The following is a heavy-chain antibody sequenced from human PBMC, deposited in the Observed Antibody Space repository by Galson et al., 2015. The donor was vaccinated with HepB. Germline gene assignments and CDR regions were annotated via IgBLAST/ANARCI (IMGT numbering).Heavy chain of an antibody. V-gene: IGHV1-18*01. J-gene: IGHJ4*02. D-gene: IGHD6-19*01. Sequence: SCKASGYTFTNYRVTWVRQAPGQGLEWMGWINTYNGNTNSAQKLQGRVTMTTDTSTTTAYLELRSLTSDDTAVYYCARLTTAGWSFDYWGQGTLVTVSS. CDR2: INTYNGNT. CDR1: GYTFTNYR. CDR3: ARLTTAGWSFDY.